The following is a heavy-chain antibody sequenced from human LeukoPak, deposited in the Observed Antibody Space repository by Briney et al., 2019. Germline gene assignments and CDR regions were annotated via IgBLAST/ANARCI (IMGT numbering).Heavy chain of an antibody. Sequence: SGTLSLTCTVSDEVITSNNWWSWVRQSPGKGLEWIGEIFHSGTTRYKASLESRVTMSLDKSKNQFSLRLNSVTAADTAVYFCARLRLSGGSFSVGWFDPWGQGIQVTVSS. V-gene: IGHV4-4*02. D-gene: IGHD1-26*01. CDR1: DEVITSNNW. J-gene: IGHJ5*02. CDR2: IFHSGTT. CDR3: ARLRLSGGSFSVGWFDP.